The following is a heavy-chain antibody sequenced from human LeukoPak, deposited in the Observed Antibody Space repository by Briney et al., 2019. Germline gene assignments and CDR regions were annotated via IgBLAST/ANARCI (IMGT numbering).Heavy chain of an antibody. V-gene: IGHV3-23*01. J-gene: IGHJ4*02. CDR1: GFTFSSYG. D-gene: IGHD6-6*01. Sequence: GGTLRLSCAASGFTFSSYGMSWVRQAPGKGLEWVSAISGSGGSTYYADSVKGRFTISRDNSKNTLYLQMNSLRAEDTAVYYCAKDRSSWYFDYWGQGTLVTVSS. CDR2: ISGSGGST. CDR3: AKDRSSWYFDY.